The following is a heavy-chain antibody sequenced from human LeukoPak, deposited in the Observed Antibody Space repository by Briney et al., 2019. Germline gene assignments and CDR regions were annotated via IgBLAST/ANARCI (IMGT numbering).Heavy chain of an antibody. J-gene: IGHJ3*02. D-gene: IGHD3-22*01. Sequence: SVKVSCKASGGTFSSYAISWVRQAPGQGLEWMGGIIPVFGTANYAQKFQGRVTITTDESTSTAYMELSSLRSEDTAVYYCARTLTEYYYDSSGSADAFDIWGQGTMVTVSS. CDR1: GGTFSSYA. CDR3: ARTLTEYYYDSSGSADAFDI. CDR2: IIPVFGTA. V-gene: IGHV1-69*05.